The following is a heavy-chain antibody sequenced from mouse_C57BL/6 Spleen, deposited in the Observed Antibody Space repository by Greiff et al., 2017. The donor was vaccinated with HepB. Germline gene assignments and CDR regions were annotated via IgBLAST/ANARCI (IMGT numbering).Heavy chain of an antibody. CDR1: GYTFTSYW. Sequence: VQLQQPGAELVRPGSSVKLSCKVSGYTFTSYWMHWVKQRPIQGLEWIGNIDPSDSETHYNQKFKDKATLTVDKSSSTAYMQLSSLTSEDSAVYYCARRTGSFLDYWGQGTTLTVSS. CDR3: ARRTGSFLDY. CDR2: IDPSDSET. J-gene: IGHJ2*01. V-gene: IGHV1-52*01.